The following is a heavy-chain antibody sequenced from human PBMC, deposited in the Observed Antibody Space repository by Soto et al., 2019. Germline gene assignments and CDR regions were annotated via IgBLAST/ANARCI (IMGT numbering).Heavy chain of an antibody. CDR1: GVTFSSFG. CDR2: IIPVFGRP. CDR3: AREASGYDF. J-gene: IGHJ1*01. V-gene: IGHV1-69*13. Sequence: SVKVSFKASGVTFSSFGISWVRQAPGQGLEWMGGIIPVFGRPNYAQRFRGRLTITADESTNTSYMELIDLTSEDTAVYYCAREASGYDFWGQGTQVTVSS. D-gene: IGHD5-12*01.